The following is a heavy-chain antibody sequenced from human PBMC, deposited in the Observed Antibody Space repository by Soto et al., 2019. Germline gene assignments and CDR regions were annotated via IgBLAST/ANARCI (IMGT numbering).Heavy chain of an antibody. Sequence: QVQLVQSGAEVKKPGASVKVSCKASGYTFTSYAMHWVRQAPGQRLEWMGWINAGNGNTKYSQKFQGRVTITRDTSASTAYMELSSLRSEDTAVYYCARSEHIVVVVAAKLLMGRTQDYWGQGTLVTVSS. CDR2: INAGNGNT. V-gene: IGHV1-3*01. J-gene: IGHJ4*02. D-gene: IGHD2-15*01. CDR1: GYTFTSYA. CDR3: ARSEHIVVVVAAKLLMGRTQDY.